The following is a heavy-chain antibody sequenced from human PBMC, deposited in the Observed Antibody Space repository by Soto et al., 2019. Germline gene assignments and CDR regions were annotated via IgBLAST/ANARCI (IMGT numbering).Heavy chain of an antibody. V-gene: IGHV1-18*04. J-gene: IGHJ6*02. Sequence: ASVKVSCKASGYTFTSYGISWVRQAPGQGLEWMGLISAYNVNTNYAQKLAGRVTITTETSTSTAYMELRSLRCDDTAVYYCARDPQGVPAAIVVLSDYYGMDVWRQGTTVTVSS. CDR2: ISAYNVNT. CDR1: GYTFTSYG. D-gene: IGHD2-2*02. CDR3: ARDPQGVPAAIVVLSDYYGMDV.